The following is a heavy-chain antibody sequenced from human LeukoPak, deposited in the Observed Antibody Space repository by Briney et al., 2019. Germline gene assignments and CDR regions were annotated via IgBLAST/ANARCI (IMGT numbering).Heavy chain of an antibody. J-gene: IGHJ6*02. CDR1: GGSFSGYC. CDR3: ARGAGHDPLTTYYYGMDV. CDR2: INHSGST. V-gene: IGHV4-34*01. D-gene: IGHD5-12*01. Sequence: SETLSLTCAVYGGSFSGYCWSWIRQPPGKGLEWIGEINHSGSTNYNPSLKSRVTISVDTSKNQFSLKLSSVTAADTAVYYCARGAGHDPLTTYYYGMDVWGQGTTVTVSS.